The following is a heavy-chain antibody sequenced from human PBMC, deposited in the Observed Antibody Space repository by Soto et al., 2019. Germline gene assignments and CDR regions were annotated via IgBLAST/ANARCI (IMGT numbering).Heavy chain of an antibody. CDR3: ATDHLRFGVGFDC. V-gene: IGHV1-24*01. J-gene: IGHJ4*02. Sequence: ASVKVSCKVSGYTLAELSMHWVRQAPGKGLEWMGGSDPEDGETIYAQKLQGRVTMTKDTSTDTAYMEMSSLRSEYTAVYYCATDHLRFGVGFDCWGQGTQVTVSS. D-gene: IGHD3-16*01. CDR1: GYTLAELS. CDR2: SDPEDGET.